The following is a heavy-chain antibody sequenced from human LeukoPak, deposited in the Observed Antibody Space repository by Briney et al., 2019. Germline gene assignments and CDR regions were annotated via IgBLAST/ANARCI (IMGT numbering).Heavy chain of an antibody. Sequence: GGSLRLSCAASGFTFSDYYMSWIRQAPGKGLEWVSYTSSSGSIIYYADSVKGRFTISRDNAKNSLYLQMNSLRAEDTAVYYCARARYYDSSGYIGYWGQGTLVTVSS. CDR3: ARARYYDSSGYIGY. V-gene: IGHV3-11*01. J-gene: IGHJ4*02. CDR1: GFTFSDYY. CDR2: TSSSGSII. D-gene: IGHD3-22*01.